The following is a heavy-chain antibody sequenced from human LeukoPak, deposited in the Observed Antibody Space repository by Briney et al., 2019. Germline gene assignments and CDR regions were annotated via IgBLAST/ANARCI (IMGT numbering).Heavy chain of an antibody. Sequence: ASVTVSFTASGYTFTSYGISWVRQAPGQGLEWMGWISAYNGNTNYAQKLQGRVTMTTNTSTSTAYMELRSLRSDDTAVYYCATILYYYDSSAYLTWFDPWGQGTLVTVSS. CDR2: ISAYNGNT. V-gene: IGHV1-18*01. CDR3: ATILYYYDSSAYLTWFDP. D-gene: IGHD3-22*01. CDR1: GYTFTSYG. J-gene: IGHJ5*02.